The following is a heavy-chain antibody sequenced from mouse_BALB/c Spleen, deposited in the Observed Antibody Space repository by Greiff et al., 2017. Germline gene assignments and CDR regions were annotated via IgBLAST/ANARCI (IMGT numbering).Heavy chain of an antibody. CDR3: ARWGTTVLDY. D-gene: IGHD1-1*01. J-gene: IGHJ4*01. CDR2: IYPGDGDT. Sequence: QVQLQQSGAELVRPGSSVKISCKASGYAFSSYWMNWVKQRPGQGLEWIGQIYPGDGDTNYNGKFKVKATLTADKSSSTAYMQLSSLTSEDSAVYFCARWGTTVLDYWGQGTSVTVAS. CDR1: GYAFSSYW. V-gene: IGHV1-80*01.